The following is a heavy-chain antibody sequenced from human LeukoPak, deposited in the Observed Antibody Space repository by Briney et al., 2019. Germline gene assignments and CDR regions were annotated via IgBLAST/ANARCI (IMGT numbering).Heavy chain of an antibody. CDR2: ISAYNGNT. CDR1: GYTFTSYG. Sequence: ASVKVSCKASGYTFTSYGISWVRQAPGQGLEWMGWISAYNGNTNYAQKLQGRVTTTTDTSTSTAYMELRSLRSDDTAVYYCARDMKAGFPEYCSSTSCPGNADYWGQGTLVTVSS. J-gene: IGHJ4*02. CDR3: ARDMKAGFPEYCSSTSCPGNADY. V-gene: IGHV1-18*01. D-gene: IGHD2-2*01.